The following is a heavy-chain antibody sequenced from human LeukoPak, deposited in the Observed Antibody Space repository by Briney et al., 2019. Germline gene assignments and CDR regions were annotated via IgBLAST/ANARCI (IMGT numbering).Heavy chain of an antibody. D-gene: IGHD3-10*01. CDR3: ARRFYGSGTYYLDY. CDR2: IYPGDSDT. CDR1: GYSFTSYW. V-gene: IGHV5-51*01. Sequence: KDGESLKISCKGSGYSFTSYWIGWVRQMPGKGLEWVGIIYPGDSDTRYSPSFQGQVTISADKSINTAYLQWSSLKASDTAMYYCARRFYGSGTYYLDYWGQGTLVTVSS. J-gene: IGHJ4*02.